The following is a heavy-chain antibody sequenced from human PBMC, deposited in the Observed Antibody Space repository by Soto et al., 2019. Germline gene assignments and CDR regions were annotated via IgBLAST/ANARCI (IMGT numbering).Heavy chain of an antibody. CDR2: IYWDDDK. CDR3: AHRIRRSCYVAFDY. D-gene: IGHD6-13*01. Sequence: QITLKESGPTLVKPTQTLTLTCTFSGFSFSTSGEAVGWIRQPPRKALEWLALIYWDDDKRYRSSLKERLTISKDTSKNQVVLTLTNMDPMDTGTYYCAHRIRRSCYVAFDYWSQGTVVTVS. J-gene: IGHJ4*02. V-gene: IGHV2-5*02. CDR1: GFSFSTSGEA.